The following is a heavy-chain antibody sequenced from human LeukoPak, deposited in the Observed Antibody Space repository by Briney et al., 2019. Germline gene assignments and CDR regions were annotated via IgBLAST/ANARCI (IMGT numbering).Heavy chain of an antibody. CDR3: ARGDFYDNRFDS. D-gene: IGHD2-21*01. Sequence: SQTLSLTCAVSGGSISSGASSWNWIRQPPGKGLEWIGYIYHSGSTYYNPSLKSRVIMTVDTSKNQFSLKLSSVTAADTAVFYCARGDFYDNRFDSWGQGTLVTVSS. V-gene: IGHV4-30-4*07. CDR2: IYHSGST. J-gene: IGHJ5*01. CDR1: GGSISSGASS.